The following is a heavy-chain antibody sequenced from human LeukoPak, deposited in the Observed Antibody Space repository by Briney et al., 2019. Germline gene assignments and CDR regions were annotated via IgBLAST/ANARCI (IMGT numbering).Heavy chain of an antibody. Sequence: GGSLRLSCAASGFTFSSYSMNWVRQAPGKRLEWVSYISSRGSTIYYADSVKGRFTISRDNAKNSLYLQMNSLRAEDTAVYYCARDSSSWYGTPYFAYWGQGTLVTVSS. J-gene: IGHJ4*02. CDR1: GFTFSSYS. CDR2: ISSRGSTI. V-gene: IGHV3-48*04. CDR3: ARDSSSWYGTPYFAY. D-gene: IGHD6-13*01.